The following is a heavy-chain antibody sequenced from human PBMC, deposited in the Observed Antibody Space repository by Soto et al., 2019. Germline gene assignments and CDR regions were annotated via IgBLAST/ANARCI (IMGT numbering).Heavy chain of an antibody. CDR2: IYYSGST. Sequence: QVQLQESGPGLVKPSETLSLTCTVSGGSTSTYSWSWIRQPPGKGLKGIGYIYYSGSTNYNPSLKSRVTISVDTSKNQLSLRLNSVTAADTAVYYCARNWGPYWYFDLWGRGTLVTVSS. J-gene: IGHJ2*01. V-gene: IGHV4-59*01. D-gene: IGHD7-27*01. CDR1: GGSTSTYS. CDR3: ARNWGPYWYFDL.